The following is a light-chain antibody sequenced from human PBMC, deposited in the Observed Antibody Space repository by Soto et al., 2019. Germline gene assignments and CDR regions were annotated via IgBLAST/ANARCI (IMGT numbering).Light chain of an antibody. V-gene: IGKV3-20*01. CDR1: QSVSSSY. CDR3: QQYGSSLWT. Sequence: EIVLTQSPGTLSLSPGERATVCCRAIQSVSSSYLAWYQQEPGQAPRLLIYGASSRATGIPDRFSGSGSGTDFTLTISRLETEDFAVYYCQQYGSSLWTFGKGTKVDIK. CDR2: GAS. J-gene: IGKJ1*01.